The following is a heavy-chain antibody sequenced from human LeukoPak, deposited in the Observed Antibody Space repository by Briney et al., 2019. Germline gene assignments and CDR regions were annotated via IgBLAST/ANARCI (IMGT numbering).Heavy chain of an antibody. Sequence: ASVKVSCKASGYTFTSYDINWVRQATGQGLEWMGWMNPNSGNTGYAQRFQGRVTMTRNTSISTAYMELSSLRSEDTAVYYCARDYYDSSGYPEADYWGQGTLVTVSS. D-gene: IGHD3-22*01. CDR1: GYTFTSYD. CDR2: MNPNSGNT. CDR3: ARDYYDSSGYPEADY. J-gene: IGHJ4*02. V-gene: IGHV1-8*01.